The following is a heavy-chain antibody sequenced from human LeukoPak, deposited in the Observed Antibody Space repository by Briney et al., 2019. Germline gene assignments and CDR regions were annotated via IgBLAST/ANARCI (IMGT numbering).Heavy chain of an antibody. J-gene: IGHJ4*02. D-gene: IGHD3-9*01. CDR1: GYSFTSYW. V-gene: IGHV5-51*01. CDR3: ARRSGKYYDILTGYSREFDY. CDR2: IYPGDSDT. Sequence: GESLKISGKGSGYSFTSYWIGWVRQMPGKVLEWMGIIYPGDSDTRYSPSFQGQVTISADKSISTAYLQWSSLKASDTAMYYCARRSGKYYDILTGYSREFDYWGQGTLVTVSS.